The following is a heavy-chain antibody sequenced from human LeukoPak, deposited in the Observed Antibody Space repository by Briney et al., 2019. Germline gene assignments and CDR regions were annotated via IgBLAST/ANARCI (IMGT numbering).Heavy chain of an antibody. CDR1: GYTFTSYY. J-gene: IGHJ6*03. CDR3: ARGRIVGPYYMDV. V-gene: IGHV1-46*01. D-gene: IGHD3-16*02. CDR2: FNPTGAST. Sequence: ASVKVSCKTSGYTFTSYYIHWVRQAPGQGLEWMGIFNPTGASTTYAQKFQGRVTMTRDTSTTTVYMELRSLRSDDTAVYYCARGRIVGPYYMDVWGKGTTVTVSS.